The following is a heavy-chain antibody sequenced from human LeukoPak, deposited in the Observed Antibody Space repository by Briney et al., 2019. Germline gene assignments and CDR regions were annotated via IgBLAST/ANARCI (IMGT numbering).Heavy chain of an antibody. D-gene: IGHD3-22*01. Sequence: GASVKVSCKASGYTFTSYGISWVRQAPGQGLEWMGWINTNTGNPTYAQGFTGRFVFSLDTSVSTAYLQISSLKAEDTAVYYCARDMEPTYYYDSSGFLLWGQGTMVTVSS. V-gene: IGHV7-4-1*02. J-gene: IGHJ3*01. CDR2: INTNTGNP. CDR1: GYTFTSYG. CDR3: ARDMEPTYYYDSSGFLL.